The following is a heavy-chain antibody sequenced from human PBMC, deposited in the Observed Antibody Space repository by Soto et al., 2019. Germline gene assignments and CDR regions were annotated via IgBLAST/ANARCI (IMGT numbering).Heavy chain of an antibody. CDR3: ARDRYCSGRNCYSDAFDI. J-gene: IGHJ3*02. V-gene: IGHV3-7*01. Sequence: EVQLVESGGGLVQPGGSLRLSCAASGFTFSSYWMSWVRQAPGKGLEWVANIKHDGSEKYYVDSVKGRFTFSRDNAKDSLYLQMNSLRVEDTAVYFCARDRYCSGRNCYSDAFDIWGQGTMVTVS. CDR2: IKHDGSEK. D-gene: IGHD2-15*01. CDR1: GFTFSSYW.